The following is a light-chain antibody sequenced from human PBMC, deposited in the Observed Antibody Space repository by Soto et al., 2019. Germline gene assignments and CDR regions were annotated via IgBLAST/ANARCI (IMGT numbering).Light chain of an antibody. V-gene: IGKV3-20*01. CDR3: QQYSVSPFT. Sequence: EIVLTQSPGTLSLSPGEGATLSCRASQSVYVNLAWYQQKPGQSPRLLIYGASTRATDIPDRFSGSGSDTDFALTISRLEPEEFAVYYCQQYSVSPFTFGPGTKVNIK. J-gene: IGKJ3*01. CDR2: GAS. CDR1: QSVYVN.